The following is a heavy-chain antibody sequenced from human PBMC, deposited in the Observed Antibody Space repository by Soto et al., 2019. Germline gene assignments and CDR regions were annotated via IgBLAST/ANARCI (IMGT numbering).Heavy chain of an antibody. D-gene: IGHD2-15*01. CDR1: GGTFSSYA. CDR3: ADQGYCSGGSCYFG. CDR2: IIPIFGTA. V-gene: IGHV1-69*13. Sequence: SVKVSCKASGGTFSSYAISWVRQAPGQGLEWMGGIIPIFGTANYAQKFQGGVTITADESTSTAYMELSSLRSEDTAVYYCADQGYCSGGSCYFGWGQGTLVTVSS. J-gene: IGHJ4*02.